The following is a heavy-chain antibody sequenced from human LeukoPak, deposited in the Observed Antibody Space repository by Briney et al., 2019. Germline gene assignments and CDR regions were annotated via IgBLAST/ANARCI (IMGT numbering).Heavy chain of an antibody. J-gene: IGHJ5*02. CDR3: ARGYHIVVVPAARKPNWFDP. V-gene: IGHV1-2*02. CDR1: GYTFTGYY. D-gene: IGHD2-2*01. CDR2: INPNSGGT. Sequence: ASVKVSCKASGYTFTGYYMHWVRQAPGQGLEWMGWINPNSGGTNYAQKFQGRVTMTRDTSISTAYMELSRLRSDDTAVYYCARGYHIVVVPAARKPNWFDPWGQGTLVTVSS.